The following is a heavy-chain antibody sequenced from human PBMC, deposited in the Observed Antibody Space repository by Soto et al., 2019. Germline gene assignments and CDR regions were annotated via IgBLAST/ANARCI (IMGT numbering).Heavy chain of an antibody. J-gene: IGHJ4*02. CDR3: ARMGVVGATTFDY. Sequence: TMSLTCTVSDGSISSYYWSWIRQPPGKGLEWIGYIYYSGSTNYNPSLKSRVTISVDTSKNQFSLKLSSVTAADTALYYCARMGVVGATTFDYWGQGTQVNVSS. CDR2: IYYSGST. CDR1: DGSISSYY. V-gene: IGHV4-59*01. D-gene: IGHD1-26*01.